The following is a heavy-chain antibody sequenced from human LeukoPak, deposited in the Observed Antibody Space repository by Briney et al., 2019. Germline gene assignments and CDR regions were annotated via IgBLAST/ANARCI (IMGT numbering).Heavy chain of an antibody. CDR2: ISSSNSYI. V-gene: IGHV3-21*01. D-gene: IGHD5-18*01. CDR1: GFTFSSYG. CDR3: ARDRGYSYEYYYYYYMDV. J-gene: IGHJ6*03. Sequence: GGSLRLSCAASGFTFSSYGMNWVRQAPGKGLEWVSSISSSNSYIYYADSVQGRFTISRDNAKNSLYLQMNSLRAEDTAVYYCARDRGYSYEYYYYYYMDVWGKGTTVTVSS.